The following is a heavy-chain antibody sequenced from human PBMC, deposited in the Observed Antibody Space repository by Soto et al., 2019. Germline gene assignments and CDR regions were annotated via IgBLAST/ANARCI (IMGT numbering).Heavy chain of an antibody. J-gene: IGHJ5*02. Sequence: QLQLQESGPGLVKPSETLSLTCTVSGGSISSSSYYWGWIRQPPGKGLEWIGSIYYSGSTYYNPSLKSRVTISVDTSNNQFSLKLSYVTAADTAVYYCARPSWSIAAAGWNWFDPWGQGTLVTVSS. CDR1: GGSISSSSYY. CDR3: ARPSWSIAAAGWNWFDP. CDR2: IYYSGST. D-gene: IGHD6-13*01. V-gene: IGHV4-39*01.